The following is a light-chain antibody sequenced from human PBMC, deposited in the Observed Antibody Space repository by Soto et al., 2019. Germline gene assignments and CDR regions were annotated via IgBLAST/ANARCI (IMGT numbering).Light chain of an antibody. J-gene: IGKJ2*01. V-gene: IGKV3-15*01. CDR1: QSVSSL. CDR3: QQYHYWPYT. CDR2: STS. Sequence: VLTQSPATLSVSPGERVTLSCRASQSVSSLLAWYQQKPGQAPRLLIYSTSTRATGIPDRFSGSGSGTEFTLTISSLQSEDFAIYYCQQYHYWPYTFGQGTKLEIK.